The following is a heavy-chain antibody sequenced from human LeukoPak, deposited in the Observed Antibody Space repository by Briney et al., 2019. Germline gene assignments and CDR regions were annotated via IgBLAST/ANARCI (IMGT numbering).Heavy chain of an antibody. CDR2: THYSGTG. CDR3: ARVRFYDTTGYSTSYYLDY. V-gene: IGHV4-59*01. D-gene: IGHD3-22*01. Sequence: SETLSLTCAVSGGPIIASYWSWIRQPPGKGLEWIGYTHYSGTGNYNPSLKSRVTISIGTSKNRFSLRLTSVTAADTAVYYCARVRFYDTTGYSTSYYLDYWGQGALVTVSS. CDR1: GGPIIASY. J-gene: IGHJ4*02.